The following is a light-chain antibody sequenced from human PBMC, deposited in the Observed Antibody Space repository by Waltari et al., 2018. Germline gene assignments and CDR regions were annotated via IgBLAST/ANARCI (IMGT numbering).Light chain of an antibody. J-gene: IGKJ1*01. CDR2: DAS. Sequence: AIQLTQSPSSLSASVGDRVTITCRASQGISSALAGYQQKPGKAPKLLIYDASSLESGGPSRFSGSGAGTDFTLTISSPQPEDFATYYSQQFNNYPLTFGQGTKVEIK. CDR1: QGISSA. V-gene: IGKV1D-13*01. CDR3: QQFNNYPLT.